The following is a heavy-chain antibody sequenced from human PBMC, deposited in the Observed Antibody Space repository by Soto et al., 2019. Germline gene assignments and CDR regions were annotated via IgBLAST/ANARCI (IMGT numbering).Heavy chain of an antibody. J-gene: IGHJ4*02. CDR3: ARAPKVSGSSQTRPDF. D-gene: IGHD6-6*01. Sequence: SETLSLTCSIYSGSFSGYYWSWIRQPPGKGLEWIGEISQSGNTNYSPSLKSRVSISIDTSKKQFSLNLASVSAADTAVYYCARAPKVSGSSQTRPDFWGQGTLVT. V-gene: IGHV4-34*01. CDR2: ISQSGNT. CDR1: SGSFSGYY.